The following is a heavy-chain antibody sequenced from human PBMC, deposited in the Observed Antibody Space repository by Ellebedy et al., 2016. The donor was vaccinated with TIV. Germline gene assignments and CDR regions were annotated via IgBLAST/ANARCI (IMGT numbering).Heavy chain of an antibody. V-gene: IGHV3-30-3*01. CDR3: AMLSGWDFDY. D-gene: IGHD6-19*01. CDR2: ISYDGSNK. Sequence: GGSLRLXCAASGFTFSSYAMHWVRQAPGKGLEWVAVISYDGSNKYYADSVKGRFTISRDNSKNTLYLQMNSLRAEDTAVYYCAMLSGWDFDYWGQGTLVTVSS. CDR1: GFTFSSYA. J-gene: IGHJ4*02.